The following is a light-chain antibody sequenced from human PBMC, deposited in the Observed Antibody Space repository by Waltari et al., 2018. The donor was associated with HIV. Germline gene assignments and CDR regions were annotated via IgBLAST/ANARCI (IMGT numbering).Light chain of an antibody. V-gene: IGLV2-14*01. J-gene: IGLJ2*01. CDR2: DVS. CDR3: SSYTGSSTHVV. Sequence: QSALTQPASVSGSPGQSITISCTGTSSDVGGYNYVFRYQQHPGKAPKLMIYDVSNRPSGVSNRFSGSKSGNTASLTISGLQAEDEADYYCSSYTGSSTHVVFGGGTKLTVL. CDR1: SSDVGGYNY.